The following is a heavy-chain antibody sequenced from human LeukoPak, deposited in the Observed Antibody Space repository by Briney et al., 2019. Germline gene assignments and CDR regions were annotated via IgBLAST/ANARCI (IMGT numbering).Heavy chain of an antibody. J-gene: IGHJ4*02. D-gene: IGHD1-1*01. V-gene: IGHV3-30*18. CDR1: GFNFTYYA. Sequence: GGSLRLSCIGSGFNFTYYAIYWVRQAPGKGLEWVAVVSYDGNDGYYAYSVKGRFSISRDNAKNTVTLQMNNLRVDDTAIYYCAKLAWNDGSYYFDYWGQGTLVTVSS. CDR2: VSYDGNDG. CDR3: AKLAWNDGSYYFDY.